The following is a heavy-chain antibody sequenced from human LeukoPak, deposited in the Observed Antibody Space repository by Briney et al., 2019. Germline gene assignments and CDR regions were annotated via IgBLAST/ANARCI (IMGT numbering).Heavy chain of an antibody. D-gene: IGHD2-2*01. V-gene: IGHV3-23*01. CDR3: AKGYCSSSSCYSYAFDI. CDR1: GFTFSSYS. Sequence: GGSLRLSCAASGFTFSSYSVNWVRQAPGKGLEWVSAISGSGSSTYYADSVKGRFTISRDNSKNTLFLQMNSLRAEDTAVYYCAKGYCSSSSCYSYAFDIWGQGTVVTVSS. CDR2: ISGSGSST. J-gene: IGHJ3*02.